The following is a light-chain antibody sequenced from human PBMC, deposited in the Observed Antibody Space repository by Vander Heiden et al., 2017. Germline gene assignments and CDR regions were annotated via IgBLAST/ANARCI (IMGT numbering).Light chain of an antibody. CDR3: QQLNSYPLFT. J-gene: IGKJ3*01. V-gene: IGKV1-9*01. CDR2: AAS. Sequence: DIQLTQSPSSLSSSVGDRVTITCRASQGISSYLAWYQQKPGKAPKLLIYAASTWQSGVPSRFSGSGSGTEFTLTISSLQPEDFATYYCQQLNSYPLFTFGPGTKVDIK. CDR1: QGISSY.